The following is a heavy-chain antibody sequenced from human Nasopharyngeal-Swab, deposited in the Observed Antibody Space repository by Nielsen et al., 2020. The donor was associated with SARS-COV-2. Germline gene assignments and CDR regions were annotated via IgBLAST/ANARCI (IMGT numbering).Heavy chain of an antibody. J-gene: IGHJ4*02. CDR2: IKSKTDGGTT. Sequence: GESLRISCAASGFTFSNAWMSWVRQAPGKGLEWVGRIKSKTDGGTTDYAAPVKGRFTISRDNSKNTLYLQMNSLRAEDTAVYYCARSLNHYYFDYWGQGTLVTVSS. CDR1: GFTFSNAW. V-gene: IGHV3-15*01. CDR3: ARSLNHYYFDY. D-gene: IGHD5-24*01.